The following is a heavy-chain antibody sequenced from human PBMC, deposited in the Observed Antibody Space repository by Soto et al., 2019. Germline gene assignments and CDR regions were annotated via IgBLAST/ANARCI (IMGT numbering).Heavy chain of an antibody. D-gene: IGHD3-22*01. J-gene: IGHJ3*02. CDR2: IIPMFGTA. V-gene: IGHV1-69*06. CDR3: AREDYYDSSGYYKGSRNAFDI. CDR1: GGTFSSYA. Sequence: QVQLVQSGAEVKKPGSSVKVSCKASGGTFSSYAISRVRQAPGQGLEWMGGIIPMFGTANYAQKFQGRVTITADKSTSTAYMELSSLRSEDTAVYYCAREDYYDSSGYYKGSRNAFDIWGQGTMVTVSS.